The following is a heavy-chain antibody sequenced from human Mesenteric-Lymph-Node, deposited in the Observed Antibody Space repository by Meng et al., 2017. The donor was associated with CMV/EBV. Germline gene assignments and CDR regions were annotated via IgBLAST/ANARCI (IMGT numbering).Heavy chain of an antibody. J-gene: IGHJ4*02. CDR3: ARVYHHSGSYPYYFDY. CDR2: INHSGST. V-gene: IGHV4-34*01. D-gene: IGHD1-26*01. Sequence: SETLSLTCAVYGGSFSGYYWSWIRQPPGKGLEWIGEINHSGSTNYNPSLKSRVTISVDTSKNQFSLKLSSVTAADTAVYYCARVYHHSGSYPYYFDYWGQGTLVTVSS. CDR1: GGSFSGYY.